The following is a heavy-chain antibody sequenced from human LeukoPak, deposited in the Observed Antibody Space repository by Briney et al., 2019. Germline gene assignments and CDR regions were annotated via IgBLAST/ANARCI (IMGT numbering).Heavy chain of an antibody. CDR1: EYTFTSYD. Sequence: GASVKVSCKASEYTFTSYDINWVRQATGQGLEWMGWMNPNSGNTGYAQKFQGRVTMTRNTSISTAYMELSGLRSEDTAVYYCARSSGWQYYFDYWGQGTLVTVSS. V-gene: IGHV1-8*01. J-gene: IGHJ4*02. CDR3: ARSSGWQYYFDY. CDR2: MNPNSGNT. D-gene: IGHD6-19*01.